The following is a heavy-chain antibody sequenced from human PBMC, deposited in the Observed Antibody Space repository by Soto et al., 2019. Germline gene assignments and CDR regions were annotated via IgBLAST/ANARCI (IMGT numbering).Heavy chain of an antibody. Sequence: GGSLRLSCAASGFTFTYYAMSWVRQAPGKGLEWVSSISGSGNSTYYADSVKGRFTISRDNSRNTLFLQMNSVRAEDTATYYCATSGAYYDSWSGYWSDYRGQGT. J-gene: IGHJ4*02. CDR1: GFTFTYYA. D-gene: IGHD3-3*01. CDR2: ISGSGNST. CDR3: ATSGAYYDSWSGYWSDY. V-gene: IGHV3-23*01.